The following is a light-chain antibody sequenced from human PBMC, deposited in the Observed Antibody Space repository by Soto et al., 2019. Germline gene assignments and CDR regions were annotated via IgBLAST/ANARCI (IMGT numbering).Light chain of an antibody. Sequence: QSALTQPASVSGSPGQSITISCTGTSSDVGGYNYVSWYQQHPGKAPKLMSYDVSNRPSGVSNRFSVSKSGNTASLTISGLQDEHEADYSCSSYTISSTFSVFRTGTQITV. J-gene: IGLJ1*01. CDR1: SSDVGGYNY. CDR3: SSYTISSTFSV. CDR2: DVS. V-gene: IGLV2-14*01.